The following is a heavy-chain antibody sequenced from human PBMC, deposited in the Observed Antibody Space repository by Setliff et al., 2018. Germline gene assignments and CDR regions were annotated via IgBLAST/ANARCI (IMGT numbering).Heavy chain of an antibody. CDR1: GFTFSSYW. D-gene: IGHD2-15*01. CDR3: ASSSGGNYEAYFDY. CDR2: IKQDGSVK. Sequence: LRLSCAASGFTFSSYWMNWVRQAPGKGLEWVANIKQDGSVKNYVDSVKGRFTISRDNAKNSLYLQMNSLSPEDTALYYCASSSGGNYEAYFDYWGQGTLVTVSS. J-gene: IGHJ4*02. V-gene: IGHV3-7*01.